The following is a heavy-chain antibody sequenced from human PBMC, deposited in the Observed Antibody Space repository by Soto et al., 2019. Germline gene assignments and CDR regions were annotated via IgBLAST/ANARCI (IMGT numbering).Heavy chain of an antibody. CDR3: ARDQSSSWYGWFDP. CDR2: IYYTGST. V-gene: IGHV4-59*01. J-gene: IGHJ5*02. CDR1: GGSISSYY. D-gene: IGHD6-13*01. Sequence: PSETLSLTCTVSGGSISSYYWSWIRQPPGKRLEWIGYIYYTGSTKYNPSLKSRVTMSIDTSKNQFSLKLSSVTAADTAVYYCARDQSSSWYGWFDPWGQGTLVT.